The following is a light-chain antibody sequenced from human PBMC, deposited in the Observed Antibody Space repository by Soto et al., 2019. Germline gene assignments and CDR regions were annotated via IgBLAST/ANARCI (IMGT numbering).Light chain of an antibody. Sequence: EIVLRESRGTILKTTGEGATLSCRASQSVSTNFFAWYQQKPGQAPRLLIYGASTRATGIPDRFSGSGSGTDFTLTISRLEPEDFAVYYCQQYGRTSWTFGQGTKVDIK. V-gene: IGKV3-20*01. J-gene: IGKJ1*01. CDR3: QQYGRTSWT. CDR2: GAS. CDR1: QSVSTNF.